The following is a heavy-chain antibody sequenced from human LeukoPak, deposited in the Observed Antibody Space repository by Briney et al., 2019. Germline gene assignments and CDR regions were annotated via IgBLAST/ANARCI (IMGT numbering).Heavy chain of an antibody. D-gene: IGHD6-13*01. V-gene: IGHV4-34*01. CDR1: GGSFSGYY. CDR2: INHSGST. J-gene: IGHJ6*03. Sequence: PSETLSLTCAVYGGSFSGYYWSWIRQPPGKGLEWIGEINHSGSTNYNPSLKSRVTISVDTSKNQFSLKLSSVTAADTAVYYCARHNEYSSSWYGDYYYMDVWGKGTTVTVSS. CDR3: ARHNEYSSSWYGDYYYMDV.